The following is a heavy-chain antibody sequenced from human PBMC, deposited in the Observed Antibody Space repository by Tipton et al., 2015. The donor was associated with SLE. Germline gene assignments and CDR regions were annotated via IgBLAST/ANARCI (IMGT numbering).Heavy chain of an antibody. D-gene: IGHD2-15*01. V-gene: IGHV3-30-3*01. CDR2: ISYDGSNK. Sequence: RSLRLSCAASGFTFSSYAMHWVRQAPGKGLEWVAVISYDGSNKYYADSVKGRFTISRDNSKNTLYLQMNSQRAEDTAVYYCARLASPDYWGQGTLVTFSS. CDR3: ARLASPDY. J-gene: IGHJ4*02. CDR1: GFTFSSYA.